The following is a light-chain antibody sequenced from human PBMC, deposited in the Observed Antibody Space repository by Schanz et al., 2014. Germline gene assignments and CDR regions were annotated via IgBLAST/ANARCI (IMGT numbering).Light chain of an antibody. V-gene: IGLV2-11*01. Sequence: QSVLTQPRSVSGSPGQSVTISCTGTSSDVGGYKFVSWYQHHPGKAPKLMIYDVSERPSGVPDRFSGSKSGNTASLTISGLQAEDESDYYCCSYAGSYTWMFGGGTKVTVL. CDR2: DVS. CDR1: SSDVGGYKF. J-gene: IGLJ3*02. CDR3: CSYAGSYTWM.